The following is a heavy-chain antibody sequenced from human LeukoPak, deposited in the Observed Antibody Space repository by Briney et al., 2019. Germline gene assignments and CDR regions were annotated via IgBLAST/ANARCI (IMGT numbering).Heavy chain of an antibody. J-gene: IGHJ4*02. D-gene: IGHD3-22*01. CDR2: IYSGGRT. CDR1: GFNVSSNY. V-gene: IGHV3-66*01. Sequence: GGSLRLSSAVSGFNVSSNYMSWVRQAPGKGLEWVSVIYSGGRTYYADSVKGRFTISRDKCKNTLYLQMHSLRAEDTAVYDCAKAPIDYSTGYYREYDYWGQGTLVTVSS. CDR3: AKAPIDYSTGYYREYDY.